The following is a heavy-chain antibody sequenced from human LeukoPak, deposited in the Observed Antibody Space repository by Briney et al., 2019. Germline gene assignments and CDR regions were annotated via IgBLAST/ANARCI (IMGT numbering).Heavy chain of an antibody. CDR3: AKPSRYYYDSSGYYDY. V-gene: IGHV3-33*06. D-gene: IGHD3-22*01. CDR1: GFTFSSYG. CDR2: IWYDGSNK. J-gene: IGHJ4*02. Sequence: PGGSLRLSCAASGFTFSSYGMHWVRQAPGKGLEWAAVIWYDGSNKYYADSVKGRFTISRDNSKNTLYLQMNSLRAEDTAVYYCAKPSRYYYDSSGYYDYWGQGTLVTVSS.